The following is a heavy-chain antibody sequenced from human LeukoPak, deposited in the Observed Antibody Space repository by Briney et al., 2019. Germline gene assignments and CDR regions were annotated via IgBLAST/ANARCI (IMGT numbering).Heavy chain of an antibody. D-gene: IGHD1-26*01. J-gene: IGHJ5*02. CDR1: GYSISIGYY. CDR2: IYHSGST. Sequence: SETLSLTCAVSGYSISIGYYWGWIRQPPGKGLEWIGSIYHSGSTYYNPSLKSRVTISVDTSKNQFSLKLSSVTAADTAVYYCARAPDGRFDPWGQGTLVTVSS. V-gene: IGHV4-38-2*01. CDR3: ARAPDGRFDP.